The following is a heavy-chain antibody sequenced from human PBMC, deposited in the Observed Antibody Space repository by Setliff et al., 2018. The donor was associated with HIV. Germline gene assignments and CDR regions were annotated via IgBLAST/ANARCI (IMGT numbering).Heavy chain of an antibody. CDR3: ARRDGRSMNAFQI. J-gene: IGHJ3*01. CDR2: IYPDDSNI. CDR1: GFSFTNYW. V-gene: IGHV5-51*01. D-gene: IGHD6-13*01. Sequence: GESLKISCKGYGFSFTNYWIVWVRQMPGKGLEWMGIIYPDDSNIRYNPSFQNQVTISADKSITTAYLQINNLKASDTATYYCARRDGRSMNAFQIWGPGTVVTVSS.